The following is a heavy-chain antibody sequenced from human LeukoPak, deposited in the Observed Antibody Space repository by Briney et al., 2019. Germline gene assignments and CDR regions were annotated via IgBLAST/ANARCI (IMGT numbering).Heavy chain of an antibody. CDR1: GDSISTSNSY. J-gene: IGHJ3*02. CDR2: IYHSGST. V-gene: IGHV4-39*07. Sequence: SETLSLTCTVSGDSISTSNSYWGWIRQPPGKGLEWIGEIYHSGSTNYNPSLKSRVTISVDKSKNQFSLKLSSVTAADTAVYYCARAPTVTEAFDIWGQGTMVTVSS. CDR3: ARAPTVTEAFDI. D-gene: IGHD4-17*01.